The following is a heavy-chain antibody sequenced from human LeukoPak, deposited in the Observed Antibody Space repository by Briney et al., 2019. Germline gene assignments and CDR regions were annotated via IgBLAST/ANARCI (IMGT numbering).Heavy chain of an antibody. CDR1: GFTFDNYA. CDR3: ARDTSYNYGAHAMDV. CDR2: ISGSGVNT. Sequence: GGSPRLSCAASGFTFDNYAMNWVRQAPGKGLEWVLGISGSGVNTYYADSVKGRFTISRDNSKNTLYLQLNSLRGEDTAIYYCARDTSYNYGAHAMDVWGQGTTVTVSS. J-gene: IGHJ6*02. V-gene: IGHV3-23*01. D-gene: IGHD4/OR15-4a*01.